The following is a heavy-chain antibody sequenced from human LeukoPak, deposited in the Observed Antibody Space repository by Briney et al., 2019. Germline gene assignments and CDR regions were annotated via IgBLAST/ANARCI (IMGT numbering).Heavy chain of an antibody. CDR2: INHSGST. CDR3: AREALYYGIKLFDP. CDR1: GGSFSGYY. D-gene: IGHD3-3*01. J-gene: IGHJ5*02. V-gene: IGHV4-34*01. Sequence: PSETLSLTCAVYGGSFSGYYWSWIRQPPGKGLEWIGEINHSGSTNYNPSLKSRVTISVDTSKNQFSLKLSSVTAAYTAVYYCAREALYYGIKLFDPWGQGTLVTVSS.